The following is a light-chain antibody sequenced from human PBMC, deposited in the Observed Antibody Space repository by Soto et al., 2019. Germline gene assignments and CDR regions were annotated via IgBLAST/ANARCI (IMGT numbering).Light chain of an antibody. CDR2: EVS. J-gene: IGLJ1*01. Sequence: QSALTQPASVSGSPGQSITISCTGTSSDVGGYNYVSWYQQHPRKAPKLMIYEVSNRPSGVSNRFSGSKSGNTASLTISGLQAEDEADYYCSSYTVSSIPYVFGTGTKLTVL. CDR3: SSYTVSSIPYV. V-gene: IGLV2-14*01. CDR1: SSDVGGYNY.